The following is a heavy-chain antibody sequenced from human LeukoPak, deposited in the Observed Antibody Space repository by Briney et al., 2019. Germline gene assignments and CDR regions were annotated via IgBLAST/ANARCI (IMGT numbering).Heavy chain of an antibody. Sequence: ASVKVSCKASGYTFTGYYMHWVRQASGQGLEWMGWINPNSGGTNYAQKFQGRVTMTRDTSISTAYMELSRLRSDDTAVYYCARDRDYLWGSFRSTYANWGQGTLVTVSS. D-gene: IGHD3-16*02. CDR1: GYTFTGYY. J-gene: IGHJ4*02. CDR3: ARDRDYLWGSFRSTYAN. CDR2: INPNSGGT. V-gene: IGHV1-2*02.